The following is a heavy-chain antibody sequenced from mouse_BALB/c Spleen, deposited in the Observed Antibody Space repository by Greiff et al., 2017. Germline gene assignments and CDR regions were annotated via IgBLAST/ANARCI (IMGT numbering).Heavy chain of an antibody. CDR1: GYSITSDYA. Sequence: EVQLQQSGPGLVKPSQSLSLTCTVTGYSITSDYAWNWIRQFPGNKLEWMGYISYSGSTSYNPSLKSRISITRDTSKNQFFLQLNSVTTEDTATYYCARRVPLPSYAMDYWGQGTSVTVSS. D-gene: IGHD5-1*01. V-gene: IGHV3-2*02. J-gene: IGHJ4*01. CDR3: ARRVPLPSYAMDY. CDR2: ISYSGST.